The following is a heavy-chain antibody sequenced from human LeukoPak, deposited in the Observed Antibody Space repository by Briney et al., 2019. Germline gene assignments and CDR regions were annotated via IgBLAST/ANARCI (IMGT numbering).Heavy chain of an antibody. J-gene: IGHJ3*02. Sequence: AAVKVSCKASGYTFTTYGFTWVRQAPEQGLEWMGWISGYNGDTNYAQKFQGRVTMTTDTSTSTAYMELRSLRSDDTAVYYCARTLVQLVRTGRAFDIWGQGTKVTVSS. D-gene: IGHD6-6*01. CDR3: ARTLVQLVRTGRAFDI. CDR2: ISGYNGDT. V-gene: IGHV1-18*01. CDR1: GYTFTTYG.